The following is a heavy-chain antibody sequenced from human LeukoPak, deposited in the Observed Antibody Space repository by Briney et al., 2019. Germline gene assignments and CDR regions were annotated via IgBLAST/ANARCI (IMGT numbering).Heavy chain of an antibody. CDR2: IYYSGST. V-gene: IGHV4-59*01. J-gene: IGHJ3*01. CDR3: ARETSQKGAHYMDV. D-gene: IGHD4-11*01. CDR1: GGSISSYY. Sequence: SETLSLTCTVSGGSISSYYWSWIRQPPGKGLEWIGYIYYSGSTNYNPSLKSRVTISVDTSKNQFSLKLSSVTAADTAVYYCARETSQKGAHYMDVWGQGTMVTVSS.